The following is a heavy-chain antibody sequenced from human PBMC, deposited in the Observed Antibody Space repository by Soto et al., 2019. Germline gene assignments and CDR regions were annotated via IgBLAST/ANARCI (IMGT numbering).Heavy chain of an antibody. CDR3: AKDHRPLQLRLVEFPPLDCDS. V-gene: IGHV3-23*01. Sequence: GGALRLSWGGSGVTFSKYALTWGRRGPGKGLGGVSSISGSGGGTFYADSVKGRLTISRDNFKNTLYLQMNRLRAEDTALYHCAKDHRPLQLRLVEFPPLDCDSSGQGTLVTVSS. J-gene: IGHJ5*01. CDR2: ISGSGGGT. D-gene: IGHD3-16*01. CDR1: GVTFSKYA.